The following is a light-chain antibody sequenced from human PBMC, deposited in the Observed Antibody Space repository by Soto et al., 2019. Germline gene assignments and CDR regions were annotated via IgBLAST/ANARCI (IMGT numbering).Light chain of an antibody. CDR1: RGISSF. CDR3: QQVESYPST. J-gene: IGKJ4*01. CDR2: AAS. V-gene: IGKV1-9*01. Sequence: IQLPQTPSSLSASVGDRFTITFRSSRGISSFLAWYQQKPGKAPKLLIYAASSLQSGVPSRFSGGGFGTDFTLTITSLQPEDFATYYCQQVESYPSTFGGGTKVDIK.